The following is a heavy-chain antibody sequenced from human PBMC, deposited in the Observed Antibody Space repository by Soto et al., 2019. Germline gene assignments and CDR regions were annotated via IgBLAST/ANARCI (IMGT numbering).Heavy chain of an antibody. V-gene: IGHV4-34*01. CDR1: GGFLSESY. Sequence: PSETLSLTCAVYGGFLSESYWTWIRQPPGKGLEWIGRIYTSGSTNYNPSLKSRVTISVDTSKNQFSLKLSSVTAADTAVYYCARGLGRGYSYGINWFDPWGQGTLVTVSS. CDR3: ARGLGRGYSYGINWFDP. J-gene: IGHJ5*02. CDR2: IYTSGST. D-gene: IGHD5-18*01.